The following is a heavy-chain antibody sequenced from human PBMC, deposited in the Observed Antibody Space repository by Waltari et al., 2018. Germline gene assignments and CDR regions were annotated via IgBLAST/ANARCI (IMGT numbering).Heavy chain of an antibody. CDR3: ARGAPRD. V-gene: IGHV3-53*01. CDR2: IYSGGTT. J-gene: IGHJ4*02. Sequence: EVQLVESGGGLMQPGGSLSLPCAASGFTVSNNYMSWVRQAPGKGLEWVSVIYSGGTTHYADSVKGRFTISRDNSKNTLYLQMNSLRAEDTAVYYCARGAPRDWGQGTLVTVSS. CDR1: GFTVSNNY.